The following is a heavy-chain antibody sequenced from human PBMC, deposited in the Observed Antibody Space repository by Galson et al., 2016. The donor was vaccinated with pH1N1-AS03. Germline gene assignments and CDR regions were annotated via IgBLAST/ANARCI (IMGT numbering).Heavy chain of an antibody. CDR2: ISGLGEST. V-gene: IGHV3-23*01. D-gene: IGHD4-17*01. CDR1: GFIFSNYA. J-gene: IGHJ4*02. Sequence: SGFIFSNYAMTWVRQAPGKGLQWVSTISGLGESTKYADSVKGRFTISRDNSKNTVNLHMNSLRVEDTAVYYCANRGDTLGFFESWGQGTLVTVSS. CDR3: ANRGDTLGFFES.